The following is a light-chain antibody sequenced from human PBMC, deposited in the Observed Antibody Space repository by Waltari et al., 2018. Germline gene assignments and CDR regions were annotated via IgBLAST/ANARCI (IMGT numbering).Light chain of an antibody. CDR2: AAS. CDR3: QQYYSYPRT. Sequence: AIRVTQSPSSLSASTGDRVTITCRASQGISSYLALYQQKPGKAPKLLIYAASTLQSGVPSRVSGSGSGTDFTLTISCLQSDDFATYYCQQYYSYPRTFGQGTKVEIK. V-gene: IGKV1-8*01. CDR1: QGISSY. J-gene: IGKJ1*01.